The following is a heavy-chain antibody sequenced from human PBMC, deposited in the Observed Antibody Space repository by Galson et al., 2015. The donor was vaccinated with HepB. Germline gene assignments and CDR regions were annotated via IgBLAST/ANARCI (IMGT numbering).Heavy chain of an antibody. D-gene: IGHD6-13*01. CDR1: GDSVSSNSAA. CDR2: TYYRSKWYN. Sequence: CAISGDSVSSNSAAWNWIRQSPSRGLEWLGRTYYRSKWYNDYAVSVKSRITINPDTSKNQFSLKLSSVTAADTAVYYCARGGYSSGWYFGNWFDPWGQGTLVTVSS. V-gene: IGHV6-1*01. J-gene: IGHJ5*02. CDR3: ARGGYSSGWYFGNWFDP.